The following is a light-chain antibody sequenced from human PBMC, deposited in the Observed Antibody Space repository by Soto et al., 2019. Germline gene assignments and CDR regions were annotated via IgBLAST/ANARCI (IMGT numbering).Light chain of an antibody. V-gene: IGKV3-20*01. CDR2: GAS. Sequence: EIVLRQSPGTLSLSPGERATLSCRASQSVSSSYLAWYQQKPGQAPRLLIYGASSRATGIPDRFSGSGSGTEFTLTISSLQSEDFAVYYCQQYNNWPITFGQGTRLEIK. J-gene: IGKJ5*01. CDR1: QSVSSSY. CDR3: QQYNNWPIT.